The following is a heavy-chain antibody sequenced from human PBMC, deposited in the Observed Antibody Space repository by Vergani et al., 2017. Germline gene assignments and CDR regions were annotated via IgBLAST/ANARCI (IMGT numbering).Heavy chain of an antibody. D-gene: IGHD2-2*01. CDR2: ISGSGGST. Sequence: EVQLLESGGGLVQPGGSLRLSCAASGFTFSSYAMSWVRQAPGKGLEWVSAISGSGGSTYYADSVKGRFTISRDISKNTLYLQMNSLRAEDTAVYYCAKVGFIVVVPAASDAFDIWGQGTMVTVSS. V-gene: IGHV3-23*01. CDR1: GFTFSSYA. J-gene: IGHJ3*02. CDR3: AKVGFIVVVPAASDAFDI.